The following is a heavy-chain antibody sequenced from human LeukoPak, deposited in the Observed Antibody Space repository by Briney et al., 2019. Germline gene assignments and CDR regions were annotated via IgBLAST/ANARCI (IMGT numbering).Heavy chain of an antibody. J-gene: IGHJ6*04. V-gene: IGHV3-64*02. CDR2: ILNNGGTT. CDR1: GFSFSTYT. D-gene: IGHD3-10*01. Sequence: GGSLRLSCAASGFSFSTYTMHWVRQAPGKALEYVSSILNNGGTTYYADSVKGRFTISRDNSKDTLYLQMGSLRSEDMAVYYCARERGHYYLDVWGKGTTVTVSS. CDR3: ARERGHYYLDV.